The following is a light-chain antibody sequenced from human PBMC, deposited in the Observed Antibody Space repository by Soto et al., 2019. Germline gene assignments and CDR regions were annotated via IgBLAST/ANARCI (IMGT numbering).Light chain of an antibody. CDR2: GAS. CDR1: QSVSSSY. CDR3: QQYGSSPPVT. Sequence: EILFTQAPGTLSLYPGERATLSCRASQSVSSSYLAWYQQKPGQAPRLLIYGASSRATGIPDRFSGSGSGTDFTLTISRLEPEDFAVYYCQQYGSSPPVTFGPGTRWISN. J-gene: IGKJ3*01. V-gene: IGKV3-20*01.